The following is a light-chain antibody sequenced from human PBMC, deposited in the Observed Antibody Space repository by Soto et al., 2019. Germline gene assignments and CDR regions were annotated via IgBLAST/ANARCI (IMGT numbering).Light chain of an antibody. Sequence: EIVLTQSPGTLSLSPGERATLSCRASRSVSSNLAWYQQKPGQAPRLLIYGASTRATGIPARFSGSGPGTDFTLTISSLEPEDFAVYYCQQRSNWPITFGQGTRLEI. J-gene: IGKJ5*01. CDR2: GAS. CDR3: QQRSNWPIT. V-gene: IGKV3D-11*02. CDR1: RSVSSN.